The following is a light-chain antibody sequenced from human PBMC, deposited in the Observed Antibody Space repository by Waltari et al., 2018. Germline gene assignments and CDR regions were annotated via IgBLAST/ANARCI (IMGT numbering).Light chain of an antibody. CDR1: TPNIGSTT. Sequence: QSGLTQPPSASGTPGQRVTISCSGSTPNIGSTTVNWYQQVPGTAPKLLIFINNQRPSGVPDRFSGSKSGTSASLAISGLQSEDEADYSCAAWDDSLNAWVFGGGTKLTVL. CDR2: INN. CDR3: AAWDDSLNAWV. J-gene: IGLJ3*02. V-gene: IGLV1-44*01.